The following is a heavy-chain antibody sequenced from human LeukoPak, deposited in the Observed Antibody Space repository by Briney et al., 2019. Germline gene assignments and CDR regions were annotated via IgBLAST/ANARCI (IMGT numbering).Heavy chain of an antibody. D-gene: IGHD3-22*01. CDR1: GGSFRGHY. J-gene: IGHJ4*02. CDR3: AMGGTMSY. V-gene: IGHV4-34*01. CDR2: INASGST. Sequence: SETLSLTCAVYGGSFRGHYWSWIRQPPGKGLEWIGEINASGSTNYNPSLKSRLTISVDTAKNQFSLKLSSVTAADTAVYYCAMGGTMSYWGQGTLVTVSS.